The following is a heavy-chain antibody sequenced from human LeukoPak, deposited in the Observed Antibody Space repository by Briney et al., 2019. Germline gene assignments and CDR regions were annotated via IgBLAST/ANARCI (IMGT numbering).Heavy chain of an antibody. CDR1: GFTFSSYG. V-gene: IGHV3-30*02. CDR2: IRYDGSNK. J-gene: IGHJ4*02. CDR3: ASIVVVAADAKNDY. Sequence: GGSLRLSCAASGFTFSSYGMHWVRQAPGKGLEGVAFIRYDGSNKYYADSVKGRLTISRDNSKNTLYLQMNSLRAEDTAVYYCASIVVVAADAKNDYWGQGTLVTVSS. D-gene: IGHD2-15*01.